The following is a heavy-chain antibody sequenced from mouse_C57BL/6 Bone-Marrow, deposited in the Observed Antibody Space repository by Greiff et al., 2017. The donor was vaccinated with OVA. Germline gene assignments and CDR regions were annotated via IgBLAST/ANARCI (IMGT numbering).Heavy chain of an antibody. V-gene: IGHV6-3*01. CDR3: TGITYFDY. Sequence: DVQLQESGGGLVQPGGSMKLSCVASGFTFSNYWMNWVRQSPEKGLEWVAQIRLKSDNYATHYAESVKGRFTISRDDSKSSVYLQMNNLRAEDTGIYYCTGITYFDYWGQGTTLTVSS. D-gene: IGHD1-1*01. CDR2: IRLKSDNYAT. CDR1: GFTFSNYW. J-gene: IGHJ2*01.